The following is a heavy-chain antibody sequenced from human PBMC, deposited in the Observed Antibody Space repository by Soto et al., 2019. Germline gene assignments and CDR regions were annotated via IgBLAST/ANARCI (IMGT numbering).Heavy chain of an antibody. J-gene: IGHJ4*01. V-gene: IGHV4-31*03. CDR1: GVSINNGNDY. CDR3: VRATDLNKCGF. Sequence: QVQLQESGPGLVKPSGTLSFTCTVSGVSINNGNDYWTWIRQHPGKGLEWIGHVHYSGSIHYNPSLQSRVTMSVDTSKNQVSLELSSATVADTAVYYCVRATDLNKCGFWGHRTPVTVSS. CDR2: VHYSGSI. D-gene: IGHD4-17*01.